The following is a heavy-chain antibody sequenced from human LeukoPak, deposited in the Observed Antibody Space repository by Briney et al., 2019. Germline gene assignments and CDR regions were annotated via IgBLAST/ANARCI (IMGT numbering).Heavy chain of an antibody. Sequence: GGSLRLSCAASGFTFGSYAMSWVRQAPGKGLESVSAISGSGGSTYYADSVKGRFTISRDNSKNTLYLQMNSLRAEDTAVYYCAKARGYSGSGECFDYWGQGTLVTVSS. J-gene: IGHJ4*02. CDR1: GFTFGSYA. CDR2: ISGSGGST. V-gene: IGHV3-23*01. CDR3: AKARGYSGSGECFDY. D-gene: IGHD5-12*01.